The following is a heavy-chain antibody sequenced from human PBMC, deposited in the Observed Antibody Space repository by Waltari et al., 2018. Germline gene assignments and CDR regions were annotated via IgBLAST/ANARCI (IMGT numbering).Heavy chain of an antibody. V-gene: IGHV4-59*01. D-gene: IGHD3-22*01. CDR1: GGSISSYY. CDR2: IYYSGST. Sequence: QVQLQESGPGLVKPSETLSLTCTVSGGSISSYYWSWIRPPPGKGLEWIGYIYYSGSTNYNPSLKSRVTISVDTSKNQFSLKLSSVTAADTAVYYCARSPRAATALFYYDSSGFDYWGQGTLVTVSS. J-gene: IGHJ4*02. CDR3: ARSPRAATALFYYDSSGFDY.